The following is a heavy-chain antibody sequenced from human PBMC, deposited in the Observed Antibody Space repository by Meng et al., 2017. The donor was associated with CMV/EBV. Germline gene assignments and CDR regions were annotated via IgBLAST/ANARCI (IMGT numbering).Heavy chain of an antibody. V-gene: IGHV1-8*03. J-gene: IGHJ6*02. CDR3: ARQCEWGGGSCYGYYYYGMDV. CDR2: MNPNSGNT. Sequence: ASVKVSCKASGYTFTSYDINWVRQATGQGLKWMGWMNPNSGNTGYAQKFQGRVTITRNTSISTAYMELSSLRSDDTAVYYCARQCEWGGGSCYGYYYYGMDVWGQGTTVTVSS. D-gene: IGHD2-15*01. CDR1: GYTFTSYD.